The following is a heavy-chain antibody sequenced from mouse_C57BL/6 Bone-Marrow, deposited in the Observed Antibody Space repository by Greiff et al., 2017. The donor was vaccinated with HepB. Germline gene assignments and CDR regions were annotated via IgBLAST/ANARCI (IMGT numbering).Heavy chain of an antibody. D-gene: IGHD1-1*01. CDR1: GYTFTGYW. CDR3: ARSPLSYYYGSSSFAY. V-gene: IGHV1-9*01. Sequence: QVQLQQAGAELMKPGASVKLSCKASGYTFTGYWIEWVKQRPGQGLEWIGEILPGSDSTNYNEKFKGKATFTADTSSNTAYMQLSSLTTEDSDISYCARSPLSYYYGSSSFAYWGQGTLVTVSA. J-gene: IGHJ3*01. CDR2: ILPGSDST.